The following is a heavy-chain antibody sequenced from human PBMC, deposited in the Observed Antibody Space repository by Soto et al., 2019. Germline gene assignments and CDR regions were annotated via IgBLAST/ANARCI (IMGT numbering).Heavy chain of an antibody. CDR2: ISVHDGKT. CDR1: GYTFNSYA. J-gene: IGHJ4*02. Sequence: QVQLVQSEAEVKKPGASVKISCKASGYTFNSYAISWVRQAPGQGLQWMGWISVHDGKTQYAHKDEGRLILTADTSTATAYLELGSLRSDDTAVYYCVRDPGGWGGWLPVDFGGQGTLLTVSS. D-gene: IGHD5-12*01. V-gene: IGHV1-18*01. CDR3: VRDPGGWGGWLPVDF.